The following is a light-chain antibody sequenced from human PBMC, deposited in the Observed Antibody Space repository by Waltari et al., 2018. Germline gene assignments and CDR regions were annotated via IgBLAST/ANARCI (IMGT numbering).Light chain of an antibody. CDR1: NIGSKS. CDR2: NDG. J-gene: IGLJ2*01. CDR3: QVWDNDSDHVV. V-gene: IGLV3-21*03. Sequence: SYVLTQPPPVSVAPGKSARLTCEGNNIGSKSVHWYQQKPGQAPGLVVYNDGERPAGIPERVFGFNSGDTATLTISRAEAGDEADYYCQVWDNDSDHVVFGGGTKLTVL.